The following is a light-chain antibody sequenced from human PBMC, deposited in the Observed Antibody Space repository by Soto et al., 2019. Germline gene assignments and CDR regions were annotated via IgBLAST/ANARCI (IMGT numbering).Light chain of an antibody. CDR2: AAS. CDR3: QQTYSTPYT. CDR1: QSISNY. J-gene: IGKJ2*01. Sequence: DIQMTQSPSSLSASVGDRVTITCRAGQSISNYLNWYQQKPGKAPKHLIYAASSLKSGVPSRFGGSGSGTEFTLSISSLQPEDFATYYCQQTYSTPYTFGQGTKLEMK. V-gene: IGKV1-39*01.